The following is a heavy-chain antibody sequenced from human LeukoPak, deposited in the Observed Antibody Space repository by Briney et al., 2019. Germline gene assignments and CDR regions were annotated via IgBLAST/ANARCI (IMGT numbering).Heavy chain of an antibody. CDR3: VRDQSEFDS. CDR1: GGSIKTHY. CDR2: LHYSEST. Sequence: SETLSLTCSVSGGSIKTHYWTWIRQPPGKGREWIGYLHYSESTDPNPPLMGRVTISLGTSKSQFSLELRSVTAADTAVYYCVRDQSEFDSWGQGTVVTVSS. V-gene: IGHV4-59*11. J-gene: IGHJ4*02.